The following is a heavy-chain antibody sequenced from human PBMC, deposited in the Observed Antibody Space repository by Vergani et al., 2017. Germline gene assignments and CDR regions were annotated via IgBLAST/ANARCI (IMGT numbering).Heavy chain of an antibody. J-gene: IGHJ4*02. CDR2: IYYSGST. Sequence: QVQLQDSGPGLVKPSETLSLTCTVSGGSISSYYWSWIRQPPGKGLEWIGYIYYSGSTNYNPSLKSRVTISVDTSKNQFSLKLSSVTAADTAVYYCVRAGNYGDYGADRWGQGTLVTVSS. V-gene: IGHV4-59*01. D-gene: IGHD4-17*01. CDR1: GGSISSYY. CDR3: VRAGNYGDYGADR.